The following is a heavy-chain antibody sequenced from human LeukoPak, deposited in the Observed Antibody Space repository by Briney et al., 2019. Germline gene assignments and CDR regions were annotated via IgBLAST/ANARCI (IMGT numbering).Heavy chain of an antibody. CDR2: INPSGGST. CDR3: ARDDLMGHLV. V-gene: IGHV1-46*01. J-gene: IGHJ4*02. Sequence: ASVKVSCKASGYTFTSYYVHWVRQAPGQGLEWMGIINPSGGSTSYAQKFQGRVTMTRDTSTSTVYTELSSLRSEDTAVYYCARDDLMGHLVWGQGTLVTVSS. CDR1: GYTFTSYY. D-gene: IGHD1-26*01.